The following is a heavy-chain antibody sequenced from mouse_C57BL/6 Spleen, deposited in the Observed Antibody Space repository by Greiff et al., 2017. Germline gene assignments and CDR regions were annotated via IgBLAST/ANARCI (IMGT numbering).Heavy chain of an antibody. V-gene: IGHV5-4*03. CDR3: ARHGYEDPFDY. CDR1: GFTFSSYA. J-gene: IGHJ3*01. CDR2: ISDGGSYT. D-gene: IGHD2-2*01. Sequence: EVMLVESGGGLVKPGGSLKLSCAASGFTFSSYAMSWVRQTPEKRLEWVATISDGGSYTYYPDNVKGRFTIARDNAKNNLYLQMSQLKSEATAMYDCARHGYEDPFDYWGQGTRVTVSA.